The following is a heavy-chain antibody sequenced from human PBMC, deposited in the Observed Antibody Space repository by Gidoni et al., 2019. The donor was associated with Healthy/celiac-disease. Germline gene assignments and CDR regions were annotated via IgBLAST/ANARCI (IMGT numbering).Heavy chain of an antibody. CDR3: ARVIEGYCSSTSCYGWFDP. CDR1: GYSISSGYY. D-gene: IGHD2-2*01. J-gene: IGHJ5*02. V-gene: IGHV4-38-2*01. Sequence: QVQLQESGPGLVKPSETLSLTCAVPGYSISSGYYWGWLRQPPGKGLEWIGSIYHSGSTYYNPSLKSRVTISVDTSKNQFSLKLRSVPAADTAVYYCARVIEGYCSSTSCYGWFDPWGQGTLVTVSS. CDR2: IYHSGST.